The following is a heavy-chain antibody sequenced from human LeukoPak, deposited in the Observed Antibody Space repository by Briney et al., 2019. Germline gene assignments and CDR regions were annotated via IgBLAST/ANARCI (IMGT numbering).Heavy chain of an antibody. D-gene: IGHD5-18*01. J-gene: IGHJ4*02. CDR3: AREKGDGGYSYGYFPYTDY. V-gene: IGHV3-7*01. CDR2: IKQDGSEK. CDR1: GFTFSSYW. Sequence: PGGSLRLSCAASGFTFSSYWMSWVRQAPGEGLEWVANIKQDGSEKYYVDSVKGRITISRDNAKNSLYLQMNSLRAEDTAVYYCAREKGDGGYSYGYFPYTDYWGQGTLVTVSS.